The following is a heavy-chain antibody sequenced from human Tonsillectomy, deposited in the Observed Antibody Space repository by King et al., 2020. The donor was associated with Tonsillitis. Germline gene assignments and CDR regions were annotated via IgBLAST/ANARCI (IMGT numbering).Heavy chain of an antibody. J-gene: IGHJ6*02. V-gene: IGHV3-30*18. Sequence: VQLVESGGGVVQPGRSLRLSCAASGFTFSNYGMHWVRQAPGKGLEWVAVISYDGTNKYYADSVKGRLTISRDNSKNTLYLQMNSLRVEDTAVYYCAKGVRCSGAASEGYYYYGMDVWGQGTTVTVSS. CDR3: AKGVRCSGAASEGYYYYGMDV. D-gene: IGHD4/OR15-4a*01. CDR1: GFTFSNYG. CDR2: ISYDGTNK.